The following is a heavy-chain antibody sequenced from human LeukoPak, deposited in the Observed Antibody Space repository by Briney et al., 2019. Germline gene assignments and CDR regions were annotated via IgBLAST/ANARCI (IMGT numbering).Heavy chain of an antibody. CDR2: INPNSGGT. J-gene: IGHJ6*02. CDR3: ARSSGWTPGNYYGMDV. Sequence: ASVKVSCKASGYTFTGYYMHWVRQAPGQGLEWMGWINPNSGGTNYAQKFQGWVTMTRDTSISTAYMELSRLRSDDTAVYYCARSSGWTPGNYYGMDVWGQGTTVTVSS. CDR1: GYTFTGYY. V-gene: IGHV1-2*04. D-gene: IGHD6-19*01.